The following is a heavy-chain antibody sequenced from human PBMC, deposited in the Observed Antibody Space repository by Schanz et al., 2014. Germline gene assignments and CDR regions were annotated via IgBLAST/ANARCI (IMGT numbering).Heavy chain of an antibody. V-gene: IGHV3-21*02. CDR3: ARDSRPNYDFLTAYYSIDY. CDR1: GFTFITYT. D-gene: IGHD3-9*01. Sequence: EVLLVESGGGLVKPGGSLRLSCEASGFTFITYTMNWVRQAPGKGLEWVSSISGRSSHIYYADSVKGRFSISRDNAKNSLFLQMNRLRAEDTAVYYCARDSRPNYDFLTAYYSIDYWGQGTLVTVSS. CDR2: ISGRSSHI. J-gene: IGHJ4*02.